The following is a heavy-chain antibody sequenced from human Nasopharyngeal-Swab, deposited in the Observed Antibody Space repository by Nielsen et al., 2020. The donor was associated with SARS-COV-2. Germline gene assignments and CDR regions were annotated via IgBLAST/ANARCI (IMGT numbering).Heavy chain of an antibody. CDR3: ARLKVGFDY. CDR1: GGSISSSSYY. J-gene: IGHJ4*02. D-gene: IGHD1-26*01. Sequence: SATLSLTCTVSGGSISSSSYYWGWIRQPPGKGLEWIGSIYYSGSTYYNPSLTSRVTISVDTSKNQFSLKLSSVTAADTAVYYCARLKVGFDYWGQGTLVTVSS. CDR2: IYYSGST. V-gene: IGHV4-39*01.